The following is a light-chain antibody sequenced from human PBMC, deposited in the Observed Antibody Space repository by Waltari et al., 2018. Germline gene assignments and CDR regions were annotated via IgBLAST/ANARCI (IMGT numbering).Light chain of an antibody. CDR2: GNR. Sequence: QSVLTQPPSVSGAPGQRVTISCTGSSSNIGAGYDVHWYQQLPGTAPKLLIYGNRTRPAGVPDLFSGSKSGTSASLAITGLQAEDEADYYCQSYDSSLVVFGGGTKLTVL. V-gene: IGLV1-40*01. J-gene: IGLJ2*01. CDR1: SSNIGAGYD. CDR3: QSYDSSLVV.